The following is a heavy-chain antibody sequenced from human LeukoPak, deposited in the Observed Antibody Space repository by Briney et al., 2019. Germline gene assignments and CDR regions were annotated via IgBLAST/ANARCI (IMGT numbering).Heavy chain of an antibody. Sequence: PGGSLRLSCAASGFTVSSNYMNWVRQAPGKGLEWVSVIYSGGTTYYADSVKGRFTISRDKSKNTLYLQMNGLRAEDTAVYYCARDMDAFDIWGQGTMVTVSS. CDR1: GFTVSSNY. CDR2: IYSGGTT. CDR3: ARDMDAFDI. V-gene: IGHV3-53*01. J-gene: IGHJ3*02.